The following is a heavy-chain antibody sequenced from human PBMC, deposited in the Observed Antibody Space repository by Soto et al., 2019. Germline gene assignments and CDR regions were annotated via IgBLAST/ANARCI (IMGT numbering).Heavy chain of an antibody. Sequence: EVQMMESGGNLVHPGGSLRLSCVVSGFSVTSHYMNWVRQAPGKGLEWVSIIYTGDNRNYADSVRGRFTISRDNSENTLYLQMDRLTVEDTAVYFCARSSGWNRLGYWGLGTLVTVSS. D-gene: IGHD6-19*01. J-gene: IGHJ4*02. CDR3: ARSSGWNRLGY. V-gene: IGHV3-66*01. CDR2: IYTGDNR. CDR1: GFSVTSHY.